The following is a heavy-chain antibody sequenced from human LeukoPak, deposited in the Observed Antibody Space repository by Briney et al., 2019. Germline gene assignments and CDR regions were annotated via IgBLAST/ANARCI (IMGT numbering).Heavy chain of an antibody. D-gene: IGHD3-22*01. CDR2: MNPNSGNT. V-gene: IGHV1-8*03. CDR1: GYTLTELS. CDR3: ARSPSGYPTDY. Sequence: ASVKVSCKVSGYTLTELSMHWVRQAPGKGLEWMGWMNPNSGNTGYAQKFQGRVTITRNTSISTAYMELSSLRSEDTAVYYCARSPSGYPTDYWGQGTLVTVSS. J-gene: IGHJ4*02.